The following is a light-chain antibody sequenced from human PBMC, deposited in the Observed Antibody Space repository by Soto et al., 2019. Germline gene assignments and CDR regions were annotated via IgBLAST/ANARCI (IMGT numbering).Light chain of an antibody. CDR1: SSNIGSNT. CDR2: NNN. CDR3: AAWDDSMNGHYV. J-gene: IGLJ1*01. Sequence: SVLTQPPSASGTPGQSVTISCSGSSSNIGSNTVNWYQQLPGTAPKLLIYNNNQRPSGVPDRFSGSKSGTSASLAISGLQSEDEADYYCAAWDDSMNGHYVFGTGTKVTVL. V-gene: IGLV1-44*01.